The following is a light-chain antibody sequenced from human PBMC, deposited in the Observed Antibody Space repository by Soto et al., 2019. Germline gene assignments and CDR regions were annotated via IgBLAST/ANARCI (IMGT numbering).Light chain of an antibody. CDR3: QQYSNWPPWT. J-gene: IGKJ1*01. CDR1: KSVSSN. V-gene: IGKV3-15*01. Sequence: EMVMTQSPAPLSVSPGERATLSCRASKSVSSNLAWYQQKPGQAPRLLIYGASTRATGIPARFSGSGSGTEFTLTISSLQSEDSAVYYCQQYSNWPPWTFGQGTKVDI. CDR2: GAS.